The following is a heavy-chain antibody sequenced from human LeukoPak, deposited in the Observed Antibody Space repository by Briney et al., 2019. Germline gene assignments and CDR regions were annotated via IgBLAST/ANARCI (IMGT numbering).Heavy chain of an antibody. D-gene: IGHD1-26*01. CDR2: ISWNSGSI. CDR1: GFTFDDYA. V-gene: IGHV3-9*01. J-gene: IGHJ4*02. Sequence: GRSLRLSCAASGFTFDDYAMHWVRQAPGKGLEWVSGISWNSGSIGYADSVKGRFTISRDNSKNTLYLQMNSLRAEDTAVYYCAKALYSGSYLYYFDYWGQGTLVTDSS. CDR3: AKALYSGSYLYYFDY.